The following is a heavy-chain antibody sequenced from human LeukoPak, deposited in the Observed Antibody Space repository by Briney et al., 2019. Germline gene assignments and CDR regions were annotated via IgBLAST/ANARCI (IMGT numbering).Heavy chain of an antibody. V-gene: IGHV4-34*01. CDR2: INHSGST. CDR3: ARHYCSGGSCYGLGAY. D-gene: IGHD2-15*01. J-gene: IGHJ4*02. Sequence: SETLSLTCAVYGGSFSGYYWSWIRQPPGKGLEWIGEINHSGSTNYNPSLKSRVTISVDTSKNQFSLKLSSVTAADTAVYYCARHYCSGGSCYGLGAYWGQGTLVTVSS. CDR1: GGSFSGYY.